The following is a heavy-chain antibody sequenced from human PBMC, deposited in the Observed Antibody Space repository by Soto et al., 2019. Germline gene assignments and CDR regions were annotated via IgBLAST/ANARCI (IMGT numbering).Heavy chain of an antibody. CDR3: ARDVRAVVVPAAGVSFDP. CDR2: ISSSSSYT. Sequence: TGGSLRLSCAASGFTFSDYYMSWIRQAPGKGLEWVSYISSSSSYTNYADSVKGRFTISRDNAKNSLYLQMNSLRAEDTAVYYCARDVRAVVVPAAGVSFDPWGQGTLVTVSS. V-gene: IGHV3-11*05. D-gene: IGHD2-2*01. CDR1: GFTFSDYY. J-gene: IGHJ5*02.